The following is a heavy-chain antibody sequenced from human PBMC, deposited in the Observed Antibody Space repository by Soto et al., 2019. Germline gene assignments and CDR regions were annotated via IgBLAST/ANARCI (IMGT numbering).Heavy chain of an antibody. D-gene: IGHD2-15*01. J-gene: IGHJ4*02. Sequence: PSETLSLTCTVSRGSINNSYWTWIRQPPGKRLEWIGYIHYTGTTNHNPSLRGRVTMSVDTSNNQFSLKLSSVTAADTAVYYCVRVAHGGRFDYWGPGNMVTVSS. V-gene: IGHV4-59*01. CDR3: VRVAHGGRFDY. CDR2: IHYTGTT. CDR1: RGSINNSY.